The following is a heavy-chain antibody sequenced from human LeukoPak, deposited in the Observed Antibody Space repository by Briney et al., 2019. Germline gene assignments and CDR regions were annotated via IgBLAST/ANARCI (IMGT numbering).Heavy chain of an antibody. V-gene: IGHV4-59*01. J-gene: IGHJ5*02. CDR3: ARGGRFVELNYFDP. D-gene: IGHD3-3*01. Sequence: PSGTLSLTCAVSGGSTYEYPWGWVRQSPGKGLEWIGDIYASGHTDYNLSLRSGLTMSIDPAQRHFSLTVKDVTAADTAVYYCARGGRFVELNYFDPWGQGILVIVSS. CDR2: IYASGHT. CDR1: GGSTYEYP.